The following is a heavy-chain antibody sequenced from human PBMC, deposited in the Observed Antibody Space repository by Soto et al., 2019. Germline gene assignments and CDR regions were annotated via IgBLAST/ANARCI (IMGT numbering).Heavy chain of an antibody. V-gene: IGHV4-59*01. J-gene: IGHJ4*02. Sequence: PSETLSLTCPVSGGSLSSYYLSWIRQPPGKGLEWIGYIYYSGSTNYNPSLKSRVTISVDTSKNQFSLKLSSVTAADTAVYYCARARGFSFDYWGQGTLVTVSS. D-gene: IGHD3-22*01. CDR2: IYYSGST. CDR3: ARARGFSFDY. CDR1: GGSLSSYY.